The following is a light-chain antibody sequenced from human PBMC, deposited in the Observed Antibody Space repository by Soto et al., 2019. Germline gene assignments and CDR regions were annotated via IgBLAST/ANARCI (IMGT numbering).Light chain of an antibody. Sequence: EIVLTQSPGTLSLSPGERATLSCRASQSISSSYLAWNQQKPGQAPRLLIYGASSRATGIPDRFSGSGSGTDFTLTISRLEPEDFAVYYCQHYGNSPYTFGQGTKLEIK. J-gene: IGKJ2*01. CDR1: QSISSSY. V-gene: IGKV3-20*01. CDR3: QHYGNSPYT. CDR2: GAS.